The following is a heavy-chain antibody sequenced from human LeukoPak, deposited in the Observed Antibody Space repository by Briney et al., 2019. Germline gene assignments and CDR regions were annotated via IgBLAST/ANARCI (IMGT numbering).Heavy chain of an antibody. CDR1: GFTFDDYG. Sequence: PGGSLRLSCAASGFTFDDYGMSWVRQAPGKGLEWVSGINWNGGSTVYADSVKGRFTISRDNAKNPLYLQMNSLRAEDTALYYCARDPAVWDSSGYYFDYWGQGTLVTVSS. V-gene: IGHV3-20*04. CDR3: ARDPAVWDSSGYYFDY. D-gene: IGHD3-22*01. CDR2: INWNGGST. J-gene: IGHJ4*02.